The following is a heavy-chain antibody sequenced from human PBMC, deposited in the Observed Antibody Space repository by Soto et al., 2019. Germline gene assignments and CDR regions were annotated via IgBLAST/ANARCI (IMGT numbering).Heavy chain of an antibody. V-gene: IGHV4-34*01. CDR2: INHSGIT. D-gene: IGHD6-19*01. Sequence: SETLSRTCAVYGGSFSCYYWSWIRQPPGKGLEWLGEINHSGITDYNPSLKSRITISIDTSKKQFSLKLNSVTAADTAVYYCAIGPRMWLAGGGYWGQGTQVTVSS. CDR3: AIGPRMWLAGGGY. CDR1: GGSFSCYY. J-gene: IGHJ4*02.